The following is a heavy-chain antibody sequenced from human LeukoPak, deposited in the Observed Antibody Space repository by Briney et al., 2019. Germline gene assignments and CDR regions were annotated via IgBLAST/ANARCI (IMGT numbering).Heavy chain of an antibody. CDR1: GYTFTSYY. CDR3: ARVGTMVRGVIPHFDY. D-gene: IGHD3-10*01. CDR2: INPSGGST. Sequence: ASVEVSCKASGYTFTSYYMHWVRQAPGQGLEWMGIINPSGGSTSYAQKFQGRLTMTRDTSTSTVYMELSSLRSEDTAVYYCARVGTMVRGVIPHFDYWGQGTLVTVSS. V-gene: IGHV1-46*01. J-gene: IGHJ4*02.